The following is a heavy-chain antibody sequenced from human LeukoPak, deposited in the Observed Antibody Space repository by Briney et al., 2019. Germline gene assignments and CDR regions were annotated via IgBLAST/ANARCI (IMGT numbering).Heavy chain of an antibody. CDR1: GGSISSSNW. CDR2: DYHSGST. D-gene: IGHD1-26*01. V-gene: IGHV4-4*02. CDR3: ARVAGAIDY. Sequence: PSETLSLTCAVSGGSISSSNWWIWVRQSPGKGLEWIGEDYHSGSTNYNPSLKSRVTISVDKSNNQFSLKLSSVTAADTAVYYCARVAGAIDYWGQGTLVTVSS. J-gene: IGHJ4*02.